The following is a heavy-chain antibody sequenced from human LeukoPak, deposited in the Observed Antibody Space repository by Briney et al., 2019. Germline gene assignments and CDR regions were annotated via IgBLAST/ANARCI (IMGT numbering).Heavy chain of an antibody. CDR3: ARTPIAAAGSAYFDY. CDR1: GLTSSSYT. CDR2: IKQDGSEN. J-gene: IGHJ4*02. Sequence: GRCPRLSCSPSGLTSSSYTMSWVRHAPGKGLGWVANIKQDGSENYSVAYVTGRFIISRDKAKNSLYLQMNSLRAEDTAVYYCARTPIAAAGSAYFDYWGQGTLVTVSS. V-gene: IGHV3-7*01. D-gene: IGHD6-13*01.